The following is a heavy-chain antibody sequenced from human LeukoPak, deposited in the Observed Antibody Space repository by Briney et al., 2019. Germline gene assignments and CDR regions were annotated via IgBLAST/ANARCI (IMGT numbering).Heavy chain of an antibody. CDR3: AKGNWDKLEVFGY. D-gene: IGHD1/OR15-1a*01. CDR2: ICVRTGNT. V-gene: IGHV3-23*01. J-gene: IGHJ4*02. CDR1: GFTFSIYA. Sequence: GGSLRLSCAASGFTFSIYAMNWVRQAPGKGLEWVSTICVRTGNTYYADSVKGRFTISRDNSKDTLSLLMNSLRAEDTAIYYCAKGNWDKLEVFGYWGQGTLVTVSS.